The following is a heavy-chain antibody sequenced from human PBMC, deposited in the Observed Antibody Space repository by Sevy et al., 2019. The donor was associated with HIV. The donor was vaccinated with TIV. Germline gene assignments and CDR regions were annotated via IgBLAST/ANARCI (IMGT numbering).Heavy chain of an antibody. CDR2: TYYRSKWYN. V-gene: IGHV6-1*01. Sequence: SQTLSLTCAISGDSVSSNSAAWNWIRQSPSRGLKWLGRTYYRSKWYNDYAVSVKSRITINPDTSKNQFSLQLNSVTPEDTAVYYCARVPRCIAAAGTCYYYGMDVWGQGTTVTVSS. J-gene: IGHJ6*02. CDR1: GDSVSSNSAA. D-gene: IGHD6-13*01. CDR3: ARVPRCIAAAGTCYYYGMDV.